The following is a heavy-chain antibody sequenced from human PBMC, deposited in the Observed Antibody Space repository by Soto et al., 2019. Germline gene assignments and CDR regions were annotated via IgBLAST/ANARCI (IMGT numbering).Heavy chain of an antibody. CDR1: GFTFSSYA. CDR3: ARGVASYFDH. J-gene: IGHJ4*02. Sequence: GGSLRLSCAASGFTFSSYAMHWVRQAPGKGLEWVAVISYDGSNKYYADSVKGRFTISRDNSKNTLYLQMNSLRAEDTAVYYCARGVASYFDHWGQGTLVTVSS. CDR2: ISYDGSNK. D-gene: IGHD2-15*01. V-gene: IGHV3-30-3*01.